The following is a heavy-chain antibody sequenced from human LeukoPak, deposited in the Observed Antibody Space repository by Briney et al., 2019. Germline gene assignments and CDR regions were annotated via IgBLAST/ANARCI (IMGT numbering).Heavy chain of an antibody. J-gene: IGHJ5*02. CDR1: RLSVIKED. Sequence: SREASRLSVIKEDRIGLGRAPGQELEGVSGISGRGDGTYYADSVRGRFTISRDNSKNTLYLQMNRLRAGDTVVYYCAKDRASPGFNLFDPWGQGTLVTVSS. V-gene: IGHV3-23*01. D-gene: IGHD5-12*01. CDR2: ISGRGDGT. CDR3: AKDRASPGFNLFDP.